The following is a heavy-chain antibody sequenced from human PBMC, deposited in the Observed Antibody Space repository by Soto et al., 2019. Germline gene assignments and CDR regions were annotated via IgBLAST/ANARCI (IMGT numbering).Heavy chain of an antibody. Sequence: GESLKISCTGVGYSFTSYWIAWVRQMPGKGLEWMGIIYPGDSDTRYSPSFQGQVTISADKSITTAYLQWSSLKASDTAMYYCARGYCTTTICDPWFDPWGQGTLVTGS. D-gene: IGHD2-2*01. J-gene: IGHJ5*02. CDR3: ARGYCTTTICDPWFDP. CDR1: GYSFTSYW. CDR2: IYPGDSDT. V-gene: IGHV5-51*01.